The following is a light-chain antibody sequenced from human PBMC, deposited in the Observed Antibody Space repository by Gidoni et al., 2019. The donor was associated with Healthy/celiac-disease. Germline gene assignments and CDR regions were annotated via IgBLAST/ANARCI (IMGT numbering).Light chain of an antibody. CDR3: QQYNSYSL. CDR1: QSISSW. J-gene: IGKJ4*01. CDR2: DAS. Sequence: DIQMTQSPSTLSASVGDRVTITCRASQSISSWLAWYQQKPGKAPKLLIYDASSLESGVPSRFSGSGSGTEFTLTISSLQPGDFATYYCQQYNSYSLFGGGTKVEIK. V-gene: IGKV1-5*01.